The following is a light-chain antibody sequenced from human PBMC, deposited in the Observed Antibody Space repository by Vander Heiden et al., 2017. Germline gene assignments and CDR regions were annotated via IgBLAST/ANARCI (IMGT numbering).Light chain of an antibody. Sequence: QSALPQPASVSGSPGQSLPISCTGTSSDVGGYNYVSWYQQHPGKAPKLMIYDVSKRPSGVSNRFSGSKSGNTASLTISGLQAEDEADYYCSSYTSSSTLGVFGGGTKLTVL. CDR1: SSDVGGYNY. V-gene: IGLV2-14*01. CDR3: SSYTSSSTLGV. J-gene: IGLJ2*01. CDR2: DVS.